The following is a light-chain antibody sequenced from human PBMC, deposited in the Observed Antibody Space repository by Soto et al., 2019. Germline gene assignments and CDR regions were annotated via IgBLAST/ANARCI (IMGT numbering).Light chain of an antibody. CDR2: AAS. CDR3: PKYNSAPRT. V-gene: IGKV1-27*01. CDR1: QGISNY. J-gene: IGKJ1*01. Sequence: DIQMTQSPSSLSASVGDRVTITCRASQGISNYLAWYQQKPGKVPRLLIYAASTLQSGVPSRFSGSGSGTDFTLTISSLQPEDVATYYCPKYNSAPRTFGQGNEVEIK.